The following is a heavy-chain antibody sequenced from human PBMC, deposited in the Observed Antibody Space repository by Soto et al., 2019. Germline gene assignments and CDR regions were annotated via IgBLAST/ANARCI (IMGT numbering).Heavy chain of an antibody. CDR3: AALRTTYYDFWSGYYAYYYYGMDV. CDR2: IYYSGST. D-gene: IGHD3-3*01. Sequence: PSETLSLTCTVSGGSISSSSYYWGWIRQPPGKGLEWIGSIYYSGSTYYNPSLKSRVTISVDTSKNQFSLKLSSVTAADTAVYDCAALRTTYYDFWSGYYAYYYYGMDVWGQGATVTVSS. J-gene: IGHJ6*02. CDR1: GGSISSSSYY. V-gene: IGHV4-39*01.